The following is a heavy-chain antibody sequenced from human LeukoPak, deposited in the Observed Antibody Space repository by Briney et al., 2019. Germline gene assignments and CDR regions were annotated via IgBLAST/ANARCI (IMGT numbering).Heavy chain of an antibody. V-gene: IGHV3-15*01. CDR3: AKGFSTGYSNAVDY. D-gene: IGHD3-9*01. CDR2: IKSKTDGGTT. Sequence: GGSLRLSCAASGFTFSNAWMSWVRQAPGKGLEWVGRIKSKTDGGTTDYAAPVKGRFTISRDDSKNTLYLQMNSLRVEDTAVYYCAKGFSTGYSNAVDYWGQGTLVTVSS. J-gene: IGHJ4*02. CDR1: GFTFSNAW.